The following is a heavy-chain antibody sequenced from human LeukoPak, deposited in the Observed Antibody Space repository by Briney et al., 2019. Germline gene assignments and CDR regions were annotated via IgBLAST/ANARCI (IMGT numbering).Heavy chain of an antibody. V-gene: IGHV3-21*01. CDR2: ISSSSSYI. D-gene: IGHD6-19*01. Sequence: GGSLRLSCAASGFTFSSYSMNWVRQAPGKGLEWVSSISSSSSYIYYADSVKGRFTISRDNAKNSLYLQMNSLRAEDTAVYYCARSEAVAGHFDYWGQGTLVTVSS. J-gene: IGHJ4*02. CDR3: ARSEAVAGHFDY. CDR1: GFTFSSYS.